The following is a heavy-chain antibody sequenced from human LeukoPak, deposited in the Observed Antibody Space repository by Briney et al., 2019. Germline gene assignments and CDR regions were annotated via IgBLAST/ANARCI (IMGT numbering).Heavy chain of an antibody. CDR1: GFTFSSYA. CDR3: ARGSITMIVVVTPAPDY. CDR2: ISGSGGNT. D-gene: IGHD3-22*01. J-gene: IGHJ4*02. Sequence: GGSLRLSCAASGFTFSSYAMRWVRQAPGKGLEWVSAISGSGGNTYYADSVKGRFTISRDNSKNTLYLQMNSLRAEDTAVYYCARGSITMIVVVTPAPDYWGQGTLVTVSS. V-gene: IGHV3-23*01.